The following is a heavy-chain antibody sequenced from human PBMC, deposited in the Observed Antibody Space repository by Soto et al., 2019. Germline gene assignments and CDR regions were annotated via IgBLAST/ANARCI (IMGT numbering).Heavy chain of an antibody. J-gene: IGHJ6*02. Sequence: GGSPRLSCAASGFTFSSYGMHWVRQAPGKGLEWVTVISYDGSNKYYADSVKGRFTISRDNSKNTLYLQMNSLRAEDTAVYYCAKEGWELLRNYYGMDVWGQGTTVTVSS. V-gene: IGHV3-30*18. D-gene: IGHD1-26*01. CDR2: ISYDGSNK. CDR1: GFTFSSYG. CDR3: AKEGWELLRNYYGMDV.